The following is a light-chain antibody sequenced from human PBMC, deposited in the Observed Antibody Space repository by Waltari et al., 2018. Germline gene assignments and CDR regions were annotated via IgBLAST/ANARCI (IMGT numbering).Light chain of an antibody. J-gene: IGKJ1*01. Sequence: DIQMTQSPSTLSASEGDRVPMTCRASQSVSTWVAWYQQIPGTAPKLIISKASTLQTGVPSRFSGSGSGTEFRLTISGVQSEDLGTYYCQQYMTYWTFGQGTRVEI. CDR1: QSVSTW. CDR2: KAS. V-gene: IGKV1-5*03. CDR3: QQYMTYWT.